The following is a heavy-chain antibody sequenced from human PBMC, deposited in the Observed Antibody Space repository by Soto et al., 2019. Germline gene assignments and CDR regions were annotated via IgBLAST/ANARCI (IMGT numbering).Heavy chain of an antibody. V-gene: IGHV1-2*04. Sequence: ASVKVSCKASGYTFTGYYMHWVRQAPGQGLEWMGWINPNSGGTNYAQKFQGWVTMTRDTSISTAYMELSRLRSDDTAVYYCARAGYYGSGSYYYYMDVWGKGTTVTVSS. CDR2: INPNSGGT. CDR3: ARAGYYGSGSYYYYMDV. J-gene: IGHJ6*03. CDR1: GYTFTGYY. D-gene: IGHD3-10*01.